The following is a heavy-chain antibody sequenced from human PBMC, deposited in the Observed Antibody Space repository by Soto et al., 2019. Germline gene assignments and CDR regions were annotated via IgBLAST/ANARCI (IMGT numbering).Heavy chain of an antibody. J-gene: IGHJ3*02. CDR2: IYYSGST. Sequence: SETLSLTCTVSGGSISSYYWTWIRQPPGKGLEWIGYIYYSGSTNYSPSLKSRVTISVDTSKNQFSLKLNSVTAADTAVYFCARDQSYYYDSSGYHDAFDIWGQGTMVT. CDR3: ARDQSYYYDSSGYHDAFDI. D-gene: IGHD3-22*01. CDR1: GGSISSYY. V-gene: IGHV4-59*12.